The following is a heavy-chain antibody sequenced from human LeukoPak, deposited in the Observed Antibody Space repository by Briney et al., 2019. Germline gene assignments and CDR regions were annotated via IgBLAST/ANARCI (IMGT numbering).Heavy chain of an antibody. V-gene: IGHV1-2*02. Sequence: GASVKVSCKASGYTFTGYYMHWVRQAPGQGLEWMGWINPNSGGTNYAQKFQGRVTMTRDTSISTAYMELSRLRSDDTAVYYCATRAVAGEITFQHWGQGTLVTVSS. CDR2: INPNSGGT. D-gene: IGHD6-19*01. CDR1: GYTFTGYY. J-gene: IGHJ1*01. CDR3: ATRAVAGEITFQH.